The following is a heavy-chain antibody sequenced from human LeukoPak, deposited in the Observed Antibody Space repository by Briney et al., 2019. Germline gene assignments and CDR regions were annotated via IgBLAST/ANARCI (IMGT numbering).Heavy chain of an antibody. Sequence: PSETLSLTCTVSGASINSGSYYWAWIRQPAGKGLEWIGRIYTTGSTNYNPSLKSRVTVSVDTSKTQFSLKLSSVTAADTAVYYCATMNWNDGGSYFDYFGQGTLANVSS. D-gene: IGHD1-1*01. J-gene: IGHJ4*02. CDR1: GASINSGSYY. CDR3: ATMNWNDGGSYFDY. CDR2: IYTTGST. V-gene: IGHV4-61*02.